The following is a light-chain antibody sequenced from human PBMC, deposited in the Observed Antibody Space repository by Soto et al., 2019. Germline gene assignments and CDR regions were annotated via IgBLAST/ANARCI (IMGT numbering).Light chain of an antibody. V-gene: IGLV1-40*01. CDR3: HSYDSSLSGVV. CDR1: SSNLGAGYD. CDR2: RNT. J-gene: IGLJ2*01. Sequence: QPVLTQPPSVSGAPGQGVTISCTGSSSNLGAGYDVHWYRQLPGTAPRLLIYRNTNRPSGVPDRFFGSKSGTSASLAITGLQAEDEADYYCHSYDSSLSGVVFGGGTKLTVL.